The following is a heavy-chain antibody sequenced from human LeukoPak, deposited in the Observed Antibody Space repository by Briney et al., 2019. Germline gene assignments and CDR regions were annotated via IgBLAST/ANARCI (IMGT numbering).Heavy chain of an antibody. J-gene: IGHJ4*02. D-gene: IGHD1-26*01. CDR1: GFTFSSYA. CDR2: ISYDGSNK. V-gene: IGHV3-30*14. Sequence: PGRSLRLSCAASGFTFSSYAMHWVRQAPGKGLEWVAVISYDGSNKYYADSVKGRFTISRDNSKNTLYLQMNSLRAEDTAVYYCAREVGATLESYEYYFDYWGQGTLVTVSS. CDR3: AREVGATLESYEYYFDY.